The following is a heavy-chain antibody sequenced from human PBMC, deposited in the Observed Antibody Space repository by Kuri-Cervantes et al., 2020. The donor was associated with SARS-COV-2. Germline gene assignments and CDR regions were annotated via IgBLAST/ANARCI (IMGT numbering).Heavy chain of an antibody. J-gene: IGHJ6*02. Sequence: GESLKISCAASGFTFSGHWIHWVRQAPGKGLVWDSRINPDGSYTNNADSVKGRFTLSRDNAKNSPYLQMNSLRAEDTAVYYCARGSFRDYTFYKYYSVDVWGQGTTVTVSS. D-gene: IGHD4-11*01. CDR3: ARGSFRDYTFYKYYSVDV. CDR1: GFTFSGHW. CDR2: INPDGSYT. V-gene: IGHV3-74*01.